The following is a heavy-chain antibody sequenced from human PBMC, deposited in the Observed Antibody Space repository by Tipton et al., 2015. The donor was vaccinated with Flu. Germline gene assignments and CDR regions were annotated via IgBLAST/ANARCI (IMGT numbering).Heavy chain of an antibody. J-gene: IGHJ4*02. CDR1: SGSISSNSYY. Sequence: TLSLTFTVSSGSISSNSYYWAWLRQPPGKGLEWIGTIFYSGSTYSTPSLKSRVTLSVDPSKSQFSLRLRSVTAEDTAVYYCARLRRNDQRFFLGFDSWGQGTLVTVSS. CDR3: ARLRRNDQRFFLGFDS. D-gene: IGHD5-24*01. CDR2: IFYSGST. V-gene: IGHV4-39*01.